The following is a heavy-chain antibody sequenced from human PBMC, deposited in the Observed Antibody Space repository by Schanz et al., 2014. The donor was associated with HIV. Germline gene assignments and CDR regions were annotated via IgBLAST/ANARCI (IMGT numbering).Heavy chain of an antibody. D-gene: IGHD1-1*01. V-gene: IGHV3-21*01. CDR3: AKRRDSGYAYFDY. CDR2: SSSSSSYI. CDR1: GFTFSRYS. Sequence: EVHLVESGGGLVKPGGSLRLSCTASGFTFSRYSMNWVRQAPGKGLEWVSSSSSSSSYIYYADSVKGRFTISRDNAKNSLYLQMNRLRAEDTAVYYCAKRRDSGYAYFDYWGQGTLVTVSS. J-gene: IGHJ4*02.